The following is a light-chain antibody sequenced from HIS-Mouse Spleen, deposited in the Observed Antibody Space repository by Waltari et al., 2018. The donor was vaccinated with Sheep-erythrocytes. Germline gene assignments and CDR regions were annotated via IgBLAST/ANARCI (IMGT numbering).Light chain of an antibody. CDR3: QQYNNWPWT. CDR2: GAS. CDR1: QSVSSN. V-gene: IGKV3-15*01. Sequence: EIVMTQSPATLSVSPGERATLSCRASQSVSSNFAWYQQKPGQAPRLLIYGASTRATGIPARFSGSGSGTEFTLTISSMQSEDFAVYYCQQYNNWPWTFGKGTKVEIK. J-gene: IGKJ1*01.